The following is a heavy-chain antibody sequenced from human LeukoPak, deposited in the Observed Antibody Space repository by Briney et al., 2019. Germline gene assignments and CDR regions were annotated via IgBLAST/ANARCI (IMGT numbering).Heavy chain of an antibody. Sequence: GGSLRPSCAASGFTISSNYMSWVRQAPGKGLEWVSVIYSGGSTYYADSVKGRFTISRDNSKNTLYLQMNSLRAEDTAVYYCARSGLSLFRFDYWGQGTLVTVSS. V-gene: IGHV3-66*01. CDR1: GFTISSNY. CDR3: ARSGLSLFRFDY. D-gene: IGHD3-16*02. CDR2: IYSGGST. J-gene: IGHJ4*02.